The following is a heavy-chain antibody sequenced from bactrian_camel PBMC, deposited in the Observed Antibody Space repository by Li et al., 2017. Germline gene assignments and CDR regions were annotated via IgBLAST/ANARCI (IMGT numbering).Heavy chain of an antibody. CDR1: GFTFSSSW. V-gene: IGHV3S1*01. Sequence: HVQLVESGGGLVRPGGSLRLSCVGSGFTFSSSWMYWVRQAPGKGLEWVSTINNSGGTTYSADSVKGRFTISKDSGEKVLYLQMNSLRPEDTAMYYCAAFWPCVSDPGEFAVWGQGTQVTVS. J-gene: IGHJ4*01. CDR2: INNSGGTT. CDR3: AAFWPCVSDPGEFAV. D-gene: IGHD3*01.